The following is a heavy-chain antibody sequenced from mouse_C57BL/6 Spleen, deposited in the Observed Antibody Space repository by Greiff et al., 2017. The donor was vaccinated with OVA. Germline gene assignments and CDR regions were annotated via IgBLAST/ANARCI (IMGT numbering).Heavy chain of an antibody. J-gene: IGHJ2*01. CDR3: ARSGGELGPYY. CDR1: GYTFTSYW. D-gene: IGHD4-1*01. CDR2: IDPSDSYT. V-gene: IGHV1-69*01. Sequence: QVQLQQPGAELVMPGASVKLSCKASGYTFTSYWMHWVKQRPGQGLEWIGEIDPSDSYTNYNQKFKGKSTLTVDKSSSTAYMQLSSLTSEDSAVYYCARSGGELGPYYWGQGTTLTVSS.